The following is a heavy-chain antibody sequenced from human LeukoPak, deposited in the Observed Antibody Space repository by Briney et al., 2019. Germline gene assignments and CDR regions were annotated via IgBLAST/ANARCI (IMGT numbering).Heavy chain of an antibody. CDR3: ARGGDTPFDP. Sequence: PSETLSLTCTVSGGSISSSSYYWGWIRQPPGKGLEWIGSIYYSGSTYYNPSLKSRVTISVDTSKNQFSLKLSSVTAADTAVYYCARGGDTPFDPWGQGTLITVSS. CDR2: IYYSGST. CDR1: GGSISSSSYY. D-gene: IGHD2-21*02. J-gene: IGHJ5*02. V-gene: IGHV4-39*07.